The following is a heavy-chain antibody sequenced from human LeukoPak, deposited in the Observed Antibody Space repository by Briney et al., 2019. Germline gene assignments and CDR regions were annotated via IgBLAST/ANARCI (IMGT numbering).Heavy chain of an antibody. D-gene: IGHD4-17*01. Sequence: GGSLRLSCAASGFTFSNYAMSWVRQAPGKGLEWVSSISSSGGSTFYADSVKGRFTISRDKSKNTLHLQMNSLKAEDTAVYYCAKGTGTVTTGYYYYGMDVWGQGTTVIVSS. CDR1: GFTFSNYA. CDR2: ISSSGGST. V-gene: IGHV3-23*01. J-gene: IGHJ6*02. CDR3: AKGTGTVTTGYYYYGMDV.